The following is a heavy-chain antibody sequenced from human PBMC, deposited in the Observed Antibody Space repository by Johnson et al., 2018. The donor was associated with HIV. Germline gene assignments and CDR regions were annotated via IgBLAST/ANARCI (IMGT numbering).Heavy chain of an antibody. D-gene: IGHD2-15*01. CDR1: GFTFDDYA. CDR2: ISWNSGSI. Sequence: VQLVESGGGVVRPGGSLRLSCAASGFTFDDYAMHWVRQAPGKGLEWVSGISWNSGSIGYADSVKGRFTISREHAKNSLYLQMNSLRAEDTAVYYCAKGGYCSGGSCYPDAFDIWGQGTMVTVSS. CDR3: AKGGYCSGGSCYPDAFDI. V-gene: IGHV3-9*01. J-gene: IGHJ3*02.